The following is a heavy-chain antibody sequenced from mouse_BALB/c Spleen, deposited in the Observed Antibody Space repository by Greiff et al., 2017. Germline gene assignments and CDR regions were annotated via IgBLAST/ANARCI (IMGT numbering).Heavy chain of an antibody. Sequence: VQLQQSGPGLVKPSQSLSLTCSVTGYSITSGYYWNWIRQFPGNKLEWMGYISYDGSNNYNPSLKNRISITRDTSKNQFFLKLNSVTTEDTATYYCARRGGSYWYFDVWGAGTTVTVSS. V-gene: IGHV3-6*02. CDR1: GYSITSGYY. CDR2: ISYDGSN. CDR3: ARRGGSYWYFDV. D-gene: IGHD1-1*02. J-gene: IGHJ1*01.